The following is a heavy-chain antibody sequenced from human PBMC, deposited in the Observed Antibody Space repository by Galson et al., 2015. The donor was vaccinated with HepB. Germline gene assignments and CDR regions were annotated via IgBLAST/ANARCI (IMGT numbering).Heavy chain of an antibody. Sequence: SLRLSCAASGFTFSRYAMHWVRQAPGKGLEWVAVISYDGSNKNYADSVKGRFTISRDNSKNTLYLQMNSLRAEDTAVYYCARDGVLLWFGELLSYYFDYWGQGTLVTVSS. V-gene: IGHV3-30-3*01. CDR1: GFTFSRYA. D-gene: IGHD3-10*01. J-gene: IGHJ4*02. CDR2: ISYDGSNK. CDR3: ARDGVLLWFGELLSYYFDY.